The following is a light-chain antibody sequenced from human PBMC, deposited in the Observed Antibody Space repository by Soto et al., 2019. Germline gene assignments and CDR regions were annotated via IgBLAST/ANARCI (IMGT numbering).Light chain of an antibody. J-gene: IGLJ1*01. Sequence: QAFVTQEPSLTVSPGVTVTLACCSSTGAVTNGHYPYWFQQKPGQAPRTLIYDTTNRHSWTPARFSGSLLGGKAALTLSGAQPEDEAEYYCLLSYNGPYVFGTGTKVTVL. V-gene: IGLV7-46*01. CDR3: LLSYNGPYV. CDR1: TGAVTNGHY. CDR2: DTT.